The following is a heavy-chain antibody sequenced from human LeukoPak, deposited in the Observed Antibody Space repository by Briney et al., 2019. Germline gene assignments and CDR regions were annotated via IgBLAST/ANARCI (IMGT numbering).Heavy chain of an antibody. CDR3: ASKLYDSSGYYFGY. Sequence: SETLSLTCTVSGGSISSHYWSWIRQPPGKGLEWIGHIYYSGSTNYNPSLKSRVTISVDTSKNQFSLKLSSVTAADTAVYYCASKLYDSSGYYFGYWGQGTLVTVSS. CDR2: IYYSGST. J-gene: IGHJ4*02. V-gene: IGHV4-59*11. D-gene: IGHD3-22*01. CDR1: GGSISSHY.